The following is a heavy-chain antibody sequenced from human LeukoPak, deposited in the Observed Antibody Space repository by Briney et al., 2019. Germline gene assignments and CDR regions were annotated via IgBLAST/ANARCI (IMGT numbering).Heavy chain of an antibody. CDR3: ASFHYYGSGAYYLSY. CDR1: GFTLSSYA. V-gene: IGHV3-23*01. J-gene: IGHJ4*02. Sequence: GGSLRLSCAASGFTLSSYAMTWVRQAPGKGLEWVSDIGDSGATTYYADSVKGRLTISGDNSKNTLYLQMSSLRAEDTAVYFCASFHYYGSGAYYLSYWGRGTLATVSS. CDR2: IGDSGATT. D-gene: IGHD3-10*01.